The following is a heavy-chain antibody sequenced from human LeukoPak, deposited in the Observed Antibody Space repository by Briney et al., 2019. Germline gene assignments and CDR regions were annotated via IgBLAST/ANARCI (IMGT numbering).Heavy chain of an antibody. V-gene: IGHV3-48*03. Sequence: GGSLRLSCAGSGFSFSSYEMNWVRQAPGKGLEWVSYISRSGSVISYADSVKGRVTISRDNAKNSLYLQMNSLRAEDTAVYYCARDSEYIVATISYFDYWGQGTLVTVSS. CDR2: ISRSGSVI. D-gene: IGHD5-12*01. CDR3: ARDSEYIVATISYFDY. J-gene: IGHJ4*02. CDR1: GFSFSSYE.